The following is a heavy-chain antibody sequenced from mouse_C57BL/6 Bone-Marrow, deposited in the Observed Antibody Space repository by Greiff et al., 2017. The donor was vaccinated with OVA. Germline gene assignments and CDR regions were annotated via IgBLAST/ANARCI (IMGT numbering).Heavy chain of an antibody. Sequence: QVHVKQPGAELVRPGSSVKLSCKASGYTFTSYWMDWVKQRPGQGLEWIGNIYPSDSETHYNQKFKDKATLTVDKSSSTAYLQLSSLTSEDSAVYYCARIPLDSRDYWGQGSTLTVSS. V-gene: IGHV1-61*01. CDR1: GYTFTSYW. J-gene: IGHJ2*01. CDR3: ARIPLDSRDY. D-gene: IGHD2-13*01. CDR2: IYPSDSET.